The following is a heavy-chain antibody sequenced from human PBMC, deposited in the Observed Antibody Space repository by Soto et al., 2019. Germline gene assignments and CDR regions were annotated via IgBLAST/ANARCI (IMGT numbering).Heavy chain of an antibody. Sequence: QVQLLESGGGLVKPGGSLRLSCAASGFSFSDYYMSWVRQAPGKGLEWVSYISGGSDTIYYADSVKGRFTISRDNAKNSLYLHMNSLRTEDTAVYYCATVRRVGTSDSWGQGTLVTVSS. V-gene: IGHV3-11*01. CDR2: ISGGSDTI. CDR3: ATVRRVGTSDS. CDR1: GFSFSDYY. D-gene: IGHD1-26*01. J-gene: IGHJ4*02.